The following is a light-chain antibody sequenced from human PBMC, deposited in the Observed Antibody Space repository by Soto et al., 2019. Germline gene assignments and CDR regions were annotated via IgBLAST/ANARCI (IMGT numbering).Light chain of an antibody. V-gene: IGKV3-20*01. J-gene: IGKJ4*01. CDR2: GAS. CDR1: QSVSSSY. Sequence: EMVLTQSPGTLSLSPGERVTLSCRASQSVSSSYLAWYQQNPGQAPRLLIYGASSRATGIPDRFSGTGSGTDFTLTISRLEPEDFAVYYCQQYGSSPLTFGGGTKVEIK. CDR3: QQYGSSPLT.